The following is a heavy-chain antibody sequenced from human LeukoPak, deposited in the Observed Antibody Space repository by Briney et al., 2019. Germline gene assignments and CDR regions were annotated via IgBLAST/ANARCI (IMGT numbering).Heavy chain of an antibody. CDR3: ARSSESYVSGGYYSYYFDY. CDR1: GGSISSYY. D-gene: IGHD3-22*01. Sequence: SETLSLTCTVSGGSISSYYWSWIRQPPGKGLEWIGYIYYSGSTHYNPSLKSRVTISVGTSKNQFSLKLRSVTAADTAVYYCARSSESYVSGGYYSYYFDYWGQGTLVTVSS. J-gene: IGHJ4*02. CDR2: IYYSGST. V-gene: IGHV4-59*01.